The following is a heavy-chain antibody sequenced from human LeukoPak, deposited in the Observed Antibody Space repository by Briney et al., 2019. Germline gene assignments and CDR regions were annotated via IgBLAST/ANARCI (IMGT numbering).Heavy chain of an antibody. CDR3: AKSLSGSSGAISY. J-gene: IGHJ4*02. CDR1: GYSISSGYY. D-gene: IGHD1-26*01. CDR2: IYHSGST. V-gene: IGHV4-38-2*02. Sequence: SETLSLTCTVSGYSISSGYYWGWIRQPPGKGLEWIGSIYHSGSTYYNPSLKSRVTISVDTSKNQFSLKLSSVTAADTAVYYCAKSLSGSSGAISYWGQGTLVTVSS.